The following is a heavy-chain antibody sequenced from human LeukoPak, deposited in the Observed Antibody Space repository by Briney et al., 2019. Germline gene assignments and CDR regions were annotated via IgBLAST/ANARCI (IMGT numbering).Heavy chain of an antibody. Sequence: WGSLRLSCAASGFTFSNYAMSWVRQAPGKGLEWVSAVSGRDDSTYYADSVKGRFTISRDNSKNTLYLQMNSLRAEDTAVYYCAKWGDYDILTGYYDSDYWGQGTLVTVSS. CDR1: GFTFSNYA. CDR3: AKWGDYDILTGYYDSDY. J-gene: IGHJ4*02. V-gene: IGHV3-23*01. D-gene: IGHD3-9*01. CDR2: VSGRDDST.